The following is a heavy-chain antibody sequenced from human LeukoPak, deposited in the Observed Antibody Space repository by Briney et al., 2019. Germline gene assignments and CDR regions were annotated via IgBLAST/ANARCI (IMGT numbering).Heavy chain of an antibody. CDR2: ISPNGVIT. CDR3: AKDDAWLQYGN. D-gene: IGHD5-24*01. Sequence: PGGSLRLSRAASGFTFSSHGMNWVRQAPGKGLEWVSGISPNGVITYYADSVKGRFTISRDNSKGTVYLQMNSLRPEDTAVYSCAKDDAWLQYGNWGRGTLVTVPS. CDR1: GFTFSSHG. V-gene: IGHV3-23*01. J-gene: IGHJ4*02.